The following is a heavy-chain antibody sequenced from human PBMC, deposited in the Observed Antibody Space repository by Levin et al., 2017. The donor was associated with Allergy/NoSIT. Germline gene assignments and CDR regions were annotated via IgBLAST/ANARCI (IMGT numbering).Heavy chain of an antibody. J-gene: IGHJ1*01. CDR3: AREPYCGGNCHKYFQH. D-gene: IGHD2-21*01. CDR1: GFTFSSYS. V-gene: IGHV3-21*01. Sequence: GGSLRLSCAASGFTFSSYSMTWVRQAPGKGLEWVSYISSSSSYIYYADSVKGRFTISRDNAKNSLYLQMNSLRAEDTAVYYCAREPYCGGNCHKYFQHWGQGTLVTVSS. CDR2: ISSSSSYI.